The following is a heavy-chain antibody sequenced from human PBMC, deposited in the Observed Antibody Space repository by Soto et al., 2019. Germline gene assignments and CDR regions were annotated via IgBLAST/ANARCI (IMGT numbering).Heavy chain of an antibody. CDR1: GYTFTSYD. V-gene: IGHV1-2*04. Sequence: ASVKVSCKASGYTFTSYDMHWVRQAPGQGLEWMGWINPNSGGTNYAQKFQGWVTMTRDTSISTAYMELSRLRSDDTAVYYCARAAVSRIAAAGTFDYWGQGTLVTVSS. CDR3: ARAAVSRIAAAGTFDY. D-gene: IGHD6-13*01. J-gene: IGHJ4*02. CDR2: INPNSGGT.